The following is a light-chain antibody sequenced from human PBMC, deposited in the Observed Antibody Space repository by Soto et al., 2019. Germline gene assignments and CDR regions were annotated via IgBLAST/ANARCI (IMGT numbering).Light chain of an antibody. J-gene: IGKJ1*01. V-gene: IGKV3-15*01. Sequence: EIVMTQSPATLSVSPGERATLSCRASQSVSSNLAWYQHKPGQAPRLLIYGASTRATGIPARFSGSGSGTEFTLTISSLQSEDFAVYYCQQDNTWPSTFGQGTKVDIK. CDR3: QQDNTWPST. CDR1: QSVSSN. CDR2: GAS.